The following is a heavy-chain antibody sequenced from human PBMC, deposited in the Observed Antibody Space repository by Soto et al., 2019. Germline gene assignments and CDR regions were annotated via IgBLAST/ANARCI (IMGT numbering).Heavy chain of an antibody. CDR2: IYTSGST. J-gene: IGHJ5*02. CDR1: GGSISSYY. D-gene: IGHD6-13*01. Sequence: PSETLSLTCTVSGGSISSYYWSWIRQPAGKGLEWIGRIYTSGSTNYNPSLKSRATMSVDTSKNQFSLKLSSVTAADTAVYYCERAWDSSSWYNWFDHWGQGTLVTVSS. CDR3: ERAWDSSSWYNWFDH. V-gene: IGHV4-4*07.